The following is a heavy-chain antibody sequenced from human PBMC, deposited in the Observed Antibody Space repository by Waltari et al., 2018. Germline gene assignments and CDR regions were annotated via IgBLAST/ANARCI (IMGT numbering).Heavy chain of an antibody. CDR1: AFTFTSFA. Sequence: EVQLLESGGGLVQPGGLLRPSCAASAFTFTSFAMRWVRQAPGKGLEWVATVGSGGSTYYADSVKGRFTISKDSPQNTLYLQMSSLRAEDTAVYYCARGSGYFFDYWGQGTLVTVSS. J-gene: IGHJ4*02. V-gene: IGHV3-23*01. CDR2: VGSGGST. CDR3: ARGSGYFFDY. D-gene: IGHD1-1*01.